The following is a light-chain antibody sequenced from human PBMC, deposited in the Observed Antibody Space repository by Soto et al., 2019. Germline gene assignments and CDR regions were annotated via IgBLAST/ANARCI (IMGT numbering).Light chain of an antibody. CDR1: QSVSRW. CDR2: KAS. CDR3: RQYNDNWT. Sequence: DIQMTQSPSTLSASVGDRVTITCRASQSVSRWLAWYQQKPGKAPKLLIYKASTLESGVPSRFSGSGSGTEFTLVISSLQAADSATYYCRQYNDNWTFGQGTKVEIK. J-gene: IGKJ1*01. V-gene: IGKV1-5*03.